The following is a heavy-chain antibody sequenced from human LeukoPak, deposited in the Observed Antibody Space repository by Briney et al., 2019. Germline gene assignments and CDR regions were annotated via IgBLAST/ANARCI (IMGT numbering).Heavy chain of an antibody. J-gene: IGHJ4*02. V-gene: IGHV3-66*01. CDR1: GFDVSINY. CDR2: IHNDGST. CDR3: ARGFLQLTPYYFDY. D-gene: IGHD1-1*01. Sequence: GGSLRLSCAASGFDVSINYMNWIRQSPEKELEGVSIIHNDGSTYYADSVKGRFTVSRDNSKNTVSLQMDSLRVDDTGIYYCARGFLQLTPYYFDYWGQGALVTVSS.